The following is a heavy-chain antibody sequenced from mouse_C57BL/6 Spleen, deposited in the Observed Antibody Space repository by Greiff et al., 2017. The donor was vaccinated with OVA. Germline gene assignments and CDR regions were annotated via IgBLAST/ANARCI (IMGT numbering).Heavy chain of an antibody. Sequence: VQLQQSGPELVKPGASVKISCKASGYTFTDYYMNWVKQSHGKSLEWIGDINPNNGGTSYNQKFKGKATLTVDKSSSTAYMELRSLTSEDSAVYYCARRLYYGNLYWYFDVWGTGTTVTVSS. CDR3: ARRLYYGNLYWYFDV. V-gene: IGHV1-26*01. D-gene: IGHD2-1*01. J-gene: IGHJ1*03. CDR2: INPNNGGT. CDR1: GYTFTDYY.